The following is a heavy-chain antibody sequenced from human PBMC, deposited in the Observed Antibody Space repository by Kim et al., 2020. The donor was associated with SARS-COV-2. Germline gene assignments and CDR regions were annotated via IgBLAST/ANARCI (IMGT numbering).Heavy chain of an antibody. CDR3: ASSLQYCSGGSCYPRGNAFDI. CDR1: GGPFSDYY. V-gene: IGHV4-34*01. Sequence: SETLSLTCAAYGGPFSDYYWSWIRQPPGKGLEWIGEINHSGSTNYNPSLKSRVTISVDTSKNQFSLKLSSVTAADTAVYYCASSLQYCSGGSCYPRGNAFDIWGQGTVVTVSS. CDR2: INHSGST. D-gene: IGHD2-15*01. J-gene: IGHJ3*02.